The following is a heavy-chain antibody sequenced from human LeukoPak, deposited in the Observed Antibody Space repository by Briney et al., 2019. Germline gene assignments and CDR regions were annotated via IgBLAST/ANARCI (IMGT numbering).Heavy chain of an antibody. CDR1: GHTFIGYN. V-gene: IGHV1-2*02. Sequence: GASVKVSCKASGHTFIGYNMHWVRQAPGQGLEWMGWINPNFGGTDYAQRFQGRVTMTRDTSISTVYMELSRLRSDDTAVYYCARSPDILTGENFDYWGQGTLVTVSS. J-gene: IGHJ4*02. CDR3: ARSPDILTGENFDY. CDR2: INPNFGGT. D-gene: IGHD3-9*01.